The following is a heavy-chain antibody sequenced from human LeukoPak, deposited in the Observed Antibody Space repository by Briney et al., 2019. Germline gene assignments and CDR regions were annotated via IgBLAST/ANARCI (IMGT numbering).Heavy chain of an antibody. CDR3: ARERKGSSGYSYYYYYYGMDV. J-gene: IGHJ6*02. D-gene: IGHD3-22*01. Sequence: GGSLRLSCAVSGFTFSSYWMSWVRQAPGKGLEWVAKINQAGSDKWYVDSVKGRFTISRDNSKNTLYLQMNSLRAEDTAVYYCARERKGSSGYSYYYYYYGMDVWGQGTTVTVSS. CDR2: INQAGSDK. CDR1: GFTFSSYW. V-gene: IGHV3-7*01.